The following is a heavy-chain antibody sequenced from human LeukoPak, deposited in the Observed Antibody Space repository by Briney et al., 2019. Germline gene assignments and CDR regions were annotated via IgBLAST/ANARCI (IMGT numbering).Heavy chain of an antibody. CDR1: GFTFSSNW. J-gene: IGHJ3*02. CDR2: IKQDGSEK. D-gene: IGHD2-21*01. CDR3: AKDQVISGSEASDI. V-gene: IGHV3-7*03. Sequence: GGSLRLSCAASGFTFSSNWMSWARQAPGKGLEWVANIKQDGSEKYYVDSVKGRFTVSRDNAKNSLYLQMSSLRAEDTAVYYCAKDQVISGSEASDIWGQGTMVTVSS.